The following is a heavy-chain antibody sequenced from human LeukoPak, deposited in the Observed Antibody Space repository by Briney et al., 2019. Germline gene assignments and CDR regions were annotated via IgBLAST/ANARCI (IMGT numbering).Heavy chain of an antibody. Sequence: PGGSLRLSCAASGFTFSTYAMSWVRRAPGKGLEWVSGFSGSGGSTYYADSVKGRFTVSRDKSKNTLYLQMSSLRAEDTAVYYCAKSDYDSSGFDLYYFDYWGQGTLVTVSS. CDR2: FSGSGGST. CDR3: AKSDYDSSGFDLYYFDY. CDR1: GFTFSTYA. V-gene: IGHV3-23*01. J-gene: IGHJ4*02. D-gene: IGHD3-22*01.